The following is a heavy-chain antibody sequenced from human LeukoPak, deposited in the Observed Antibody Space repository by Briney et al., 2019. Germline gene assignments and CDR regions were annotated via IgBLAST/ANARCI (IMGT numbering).Heavy chain of an antibody. CDR1: GGSISSYY. CDR3: VRDYGGNSVRAFDI. J-gene: IGHJ3*02. D-gene: IGHD4-23*01. Sequence: SETLSLTCTVSGGSISSYYWSWIRQPPGKGLEWIGYIYYSGSTNYNPSLKSRVTISVDTSKNQFSLKLSSVTAADTAVYYCVRDYGGNSVRAFDIWGQGTMVTVSS. V-gene: IGHV4-59*01. CDR2: IYYSGST.